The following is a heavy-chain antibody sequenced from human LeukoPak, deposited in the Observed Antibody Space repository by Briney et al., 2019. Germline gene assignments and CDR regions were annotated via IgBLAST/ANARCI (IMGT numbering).Heavy chain of an antibody. CDR2: ISYDGSNK. V-gene: IGHV3-30*18. CDR3: AKQWLEERIIDY. CDR1: GFTFSSYD. Sequence: PGGSLRLSRAASGFTFSSYDMHWVRQAPGKGLEWVAVISYDGSNKYYADSVKGRFTISRDNSKNTLYLQMNSLRAEDTAVYYCAKQWLEERIIDYWGQGTLVTVSS. J-gene: IGHJ4*02. D-gene: IGHD6-19*01.